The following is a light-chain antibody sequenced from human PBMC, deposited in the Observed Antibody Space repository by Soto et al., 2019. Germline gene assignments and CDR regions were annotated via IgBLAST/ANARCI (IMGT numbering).Light chain of an antibody. CDR1: QSISSW. V-gene: IGKV1-5*03. CDR3: QQCNSLWT. CDR2: KAS. Sequence: DIQMTQSPSTLSASVGDRVTITCRASQSISSWLAWYQQKPGKAPKLLIYKASNLESGVPSRFSGSGSGTEFTHTISSLQPDDFATYYCQQCNSLWTFGQGTKVEIK. J-gene: IGKJ1*01.